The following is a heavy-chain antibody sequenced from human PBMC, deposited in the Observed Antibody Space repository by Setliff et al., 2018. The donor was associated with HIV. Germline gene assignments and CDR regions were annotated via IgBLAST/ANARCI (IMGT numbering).Heavy chain of an antibody. CDR2: MNPNSGNT. Sequence: GASVKVSCKASGYTFSSYDINWVRQATGQGLEWMGWMNPNSGNTGYAQKFQGRVTMTRDTSISTAYMELNNLKFEEPAGYYCARARRDSYDRGRRNHYYIDVWGKGTTVTVSS. J-gene: IGHJ6*03. V-gene: IGHV1-8*02. CDR3: ARARRDSYDRGRRNHYYIDV. CDR1: GYTFSSYD. D-gene: IGHD3-22*01.